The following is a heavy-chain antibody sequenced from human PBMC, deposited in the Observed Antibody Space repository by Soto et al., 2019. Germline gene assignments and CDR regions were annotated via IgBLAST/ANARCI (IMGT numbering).Heavy chain of an antibody. CDR2: TFYRSQWSS. CDR3: ARQRFRAFDS. D-gene: IGHD2-21*01. J-gene: IGHJ4*02. Sequence: QVQLQQSGPGLVKPSQTLSLTCVISGDSVSSTDAAWVWIRQSPSRGLECLGRTFYRSQWSSDYEGSMKGRVTINADTTKNQFSLRLDSVTPEDTAVYYCARQRFRAFDSWGQGTLVTVSS. V-gene: IGHV6-1*01. CDR1: GDSVSSTDAA.